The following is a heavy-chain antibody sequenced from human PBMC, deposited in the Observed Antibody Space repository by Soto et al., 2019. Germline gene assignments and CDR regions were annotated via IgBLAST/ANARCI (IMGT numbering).Heavy chain of an antibody. CDR2: ISSSGSTI. V-gene: IGHV3-11*01. CDR1: GFTFSDYY. J-gene: IGHJ4*02. CDR3: ALSGITGTTFEVPVDY. Sequence: PGGSLRLSCAASGFTFSDYYMSWIRQAPGKGLEWVSYISSSGSTIYYADSVKGRFTISRDNAKNSLYLQMNSLRAEDTAVYYCALSGITGTTFEVPVDYWGQGTLVTSPQ. D-gene: IGHD1-20*01.